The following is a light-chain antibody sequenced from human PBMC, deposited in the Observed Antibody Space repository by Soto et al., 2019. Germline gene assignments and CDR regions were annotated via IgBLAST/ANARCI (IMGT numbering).Light chain of an antibody. V-gene: IGKV1-33*01. Sequence: DIQMTQSPSSLSASVGDRVTITCQASQDITNHLNWYQQKPGKAPKLLIYDASNLQTGVPSRFSGSGSGTDFTFTISGLQPEDIATFYCQQDDILLTFGGGTKVDIK. CDR1: QDITNH. CDR2: DAS. J-gene: IGKJ4*01. CDR3: QQDDILLT.